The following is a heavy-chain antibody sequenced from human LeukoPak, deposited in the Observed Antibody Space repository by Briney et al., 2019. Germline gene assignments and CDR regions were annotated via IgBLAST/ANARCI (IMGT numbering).Heavy chain of an antibody. CDR3: ARPALGSSGWPDYFDY. CDR1: GYTFTSYG. J-gene: IGHJ4*02. CDR2: ISAYNGNT. V-gene: IGHV1-18*01. Sequence: ASVKISCKASGYTFTSYGISWVRQAPGQGLEWMGWISAYNGNTNYAQKLQGRVTMTTDTSTSTAYMELRSLRSDDTAVYYCARPALGSSGWPDYFDYWGQGTLVTVSS. D-gene: IGHD6-19*01.